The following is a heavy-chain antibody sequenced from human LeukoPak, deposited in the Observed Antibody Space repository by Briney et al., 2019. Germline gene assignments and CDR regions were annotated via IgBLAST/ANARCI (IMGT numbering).Heavy chain of an antibody. J-gene: IGHJ4*02. V-gene: IGHV3-7*01. CDR3: AREEIVATNPDY. CDR1: GFTFRSYW. CDR2: IKQDGSEK. Sequence: GGSLRLSCAASGFTFRSYWMSWVRQAPGKGLEWVANIKQDGSEKYYVDSVKGRFTISRDNAKNSLYLQMNSLRAEDTAVYYCAREEIVATNPDYWGQGTLVTVSS. D-gene: IGHD5-12*01.